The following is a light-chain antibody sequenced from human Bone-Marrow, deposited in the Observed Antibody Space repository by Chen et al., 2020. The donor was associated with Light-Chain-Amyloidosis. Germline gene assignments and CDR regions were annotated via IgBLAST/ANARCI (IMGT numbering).Light chain of an antibody. CDR2: EDD. V-gene: IGLV6-57*01. CDR3: QSYQGSSQGV. J-gene: IGLJ3*02. CDR1: SGSIATNY. Sequence: NFMLTQPHSVSESPGKTVIISCTRSSGSIATNYWQWYQQRPCSSPTTVIYEDDQRPSGVPDRFSGSSDRSSTSASLTISGMKTEDEADYYCQSYQGSSQGVFGGGTKLTVL.